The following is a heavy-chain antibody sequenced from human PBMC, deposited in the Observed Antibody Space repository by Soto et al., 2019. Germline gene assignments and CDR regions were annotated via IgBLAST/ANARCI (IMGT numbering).Heavy chain of an antibody. Sequence: QVQLVESGGGVVQPGRSLRLSCAASGFTFISYAMHWVRQAPGMGLEWGAVISYDGINKYYADSVKGRFTISRDNSKNTLYLQMNSLRAEDTAVYYCARSGGSFAIDYWGQGTLVTVSS. J-gene: IGHJ4*02. CDR3: ARSGGSFAIDY. V-gene: IGHV3-30-3*01. CDR1: GFTFISYA. D-gene: IGHD2-15*01. CDR2: ISYDGINK.